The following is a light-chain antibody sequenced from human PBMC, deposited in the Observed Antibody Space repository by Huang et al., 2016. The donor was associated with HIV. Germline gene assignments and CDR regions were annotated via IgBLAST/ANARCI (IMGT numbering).Light chain of an antibody. V-gene: IGKV4-1*01. CDR3: QQLYSTPHT. J-gene: IGKJ2*01. CDR1: QSVLYSANNENY. Sequence: DIVMSQSPDSLTVSLGERATINCKSSQSVLYSANNENYLAWYQQKPGQPPKLLIYWASTRESGVPDRFSGSGSGTDFTLTISSLQAEDVAVYYCQQLYSTPHTFGQGTNLEIK. CDR2: WAS.